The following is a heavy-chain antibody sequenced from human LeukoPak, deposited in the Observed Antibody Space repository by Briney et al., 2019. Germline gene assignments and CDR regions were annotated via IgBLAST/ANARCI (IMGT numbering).Heavy chain of an antibody. CDR1: GYSISSGYY. CDR2: IYHSGRT. Sequence: SETLSLTCTVSGYSISSGYYWGWIRQPPGKGLEWIGSIYHSGRTFYNPSLKSRVTISVDTSKNQFSLKLSSVTAADTAVYYCARDIGGNWSDPWGQGTLVTVSS. D-gene: IGHD1-26*01. V-gene: IGHV4-38-2*02. J-gene: IGHJ5*02. CDR3: ARDIGGNWSDP.